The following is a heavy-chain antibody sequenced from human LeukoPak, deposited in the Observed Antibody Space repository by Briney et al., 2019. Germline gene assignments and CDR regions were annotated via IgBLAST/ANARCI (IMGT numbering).Heavy chain of an antibody. CDR2: IYYSGST. Sequence: SETLSLTWTVSGGSISSSSYYWGWIRQPPGKGLEWIGSIYYSGSTYYNPSLKSRVTISVDTSKNQFSLKLSSVTAADTAVYYCARGEPEGYGMDVWGQGTTVTVSS. J-gene: IGHJ6*02. V-gene: IGHV4-39*01. D-gene: IGHD1-26*01. CDR3: ARGEPEGYGMDV. CDR1: GGSISSSSYY.